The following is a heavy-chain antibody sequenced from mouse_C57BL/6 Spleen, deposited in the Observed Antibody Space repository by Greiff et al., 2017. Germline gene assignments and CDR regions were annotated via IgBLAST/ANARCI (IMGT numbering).Heavy chain of an antibody. V-gene: IGHV5-4*01. CDR3: ARDGGGRLRDWFAY. Sequence: EVKVVESGGGLVKPGGSLKLSCAASGFTFSSYAMSWVRQTPEKRLEWVATISDGGSYTYYPDNVKGRFTISRDNAKNNLYLQMSHLKSEDTAMYYCARDGGGRLRDWFAYWGQGTLVTVSA. CDR2: ISDGGSYT. J-gene: IGHJ3*01. D-gene: IGHD1-2*01. CDR1: GFTFSSYA.